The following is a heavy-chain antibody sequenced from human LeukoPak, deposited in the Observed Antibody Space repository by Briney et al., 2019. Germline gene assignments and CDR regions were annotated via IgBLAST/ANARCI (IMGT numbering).Heavy chain of an antibody. CDR2: IYYSGST. CDR1: GGSLSSYY. J-gene: IGHJ4*02. V-gene: IGHV4-59*01. CDR3: ARVYCSSTSCYIGYFDY. D-gene: IGHD2-2*02. Sequence: KPSESLSLTCTVSGGSLSSYYWSWIRQPPGKGLEWIGYIYYSGSTNYNPSLKSRVTISVDTSKNQFSLKLSSVTAADTAVYYCARVYCSSTSCYIGYFDYWGQGTLVTVSS.